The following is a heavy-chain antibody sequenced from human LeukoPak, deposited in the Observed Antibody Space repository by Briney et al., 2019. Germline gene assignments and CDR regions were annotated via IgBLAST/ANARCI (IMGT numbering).Heavy chain of an antibody. CDR3: ARTLGVLRFLEWLPLYGMDV. CDR2: VYYTGST. V-gene: IGHV4-61*08. J-gene: IGHJ6*02. CDR1: AGSVTNGDYY. Sequence: SETLSLTCTVSAGSVTNGDYYWSWLRQPPGKALEWIGFVYYTGSTYYTPSLEGRATISVDTSKNQFSLKLSSVTAADTAVYYCARTLGVLRFLEWLPLYGMDVWGQGTTVTVSS. D-gene: IGHD3-3*01.